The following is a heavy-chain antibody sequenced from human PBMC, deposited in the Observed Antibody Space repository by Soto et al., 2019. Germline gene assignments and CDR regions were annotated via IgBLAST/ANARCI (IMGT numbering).Heavy chain of an antibody. D-gene: IGHD1-7*01. J-gene: IGHJ6*02. CDR3: AEDLENYVPWSRSEKDFYYGMDV. CDR1: GGTFSSYA. CDR2: IIPIFGTA. Sequence: QVQLVQSGAEVKKPGSSVKVSCKASGGTFSSYAISWVRQAPGQGLEWMGGIIPIFGTANYAQKFQGRVTITADESTSTAYMELSSLRSEDTAVYYCAEDLENYVPWSRSEKDFYYGMDVWGQGTTVTVSS. V-gene: IGHV1-69*12.